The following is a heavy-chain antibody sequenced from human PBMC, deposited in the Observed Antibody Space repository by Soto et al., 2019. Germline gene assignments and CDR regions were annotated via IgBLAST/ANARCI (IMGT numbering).Heavy chain of an antibody. CDR1: GYSFTSYY. Sequence: ASVKVSCKASGYSFTSYYIHWVRQAPGQGLEWMGWISAYTDDPNYAQKFQGRVTMTIDTSTSTAYLDLRSLTSDDTAVYYCARVIPGAEAWFDPWGQGTLVTVSS. CDR2: ISAYTDDP. D-gene: IGHD2-2*01. J-gene: IGHJ5*02. V-gene: IGHV1-18*04. CDR3: ARVIPGAEAWFDP.